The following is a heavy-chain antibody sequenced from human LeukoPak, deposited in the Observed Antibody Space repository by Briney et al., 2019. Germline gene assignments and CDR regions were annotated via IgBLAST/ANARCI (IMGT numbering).Heavy chain of an antibody. CDR3: ARYVLTRYYFDY. CDR1: GGIFISYA. V-gene: IGHV1-69*13. D-gene: IGHD3-16*01. Sequence: SVKVSCKASGGIFISYAISWVRQAPGQGLEWMGGIIPIFGTANYAQKFQGRVTITADESTSTAYMELSSLRSEDTAVYYCARYVLTRYYFDYWGQGTLVTVSS. J-gene: IGHJ4*02. CDR2: IIPIFGTA.